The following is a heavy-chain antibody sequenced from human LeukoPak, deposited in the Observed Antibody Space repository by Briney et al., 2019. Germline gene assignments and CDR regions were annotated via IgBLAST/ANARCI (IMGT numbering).Heavy chain of an antibody. CDR3: ARDSPSYLPHQYYYGMDV. J-gene: IGHJ6*02. D-gene: IGHD2-2*01. CDR2: IYNGVNT. Sequence: SETLSLTCTVSGASVSSASYWTWIRPPPGKGVEWIAHIYNGVNTNYNPSLKSRVTISVDTSKNQFSLRLNSVTAADTAVYYCARDSPSYLPHQYYYGMDVWGQGTTVTVSS. V-gene: IGHV4-61*01. CDR1: GASVSSASY.